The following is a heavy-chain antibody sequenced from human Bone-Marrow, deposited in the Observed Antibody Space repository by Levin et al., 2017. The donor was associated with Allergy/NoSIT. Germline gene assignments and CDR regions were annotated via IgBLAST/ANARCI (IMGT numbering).Heavy chain of an antibody. V-gene: IGHV3-11*01. CDR3: ARVPWERYRKGPPDY. CDR1: GFSFSDYY. D-gene: IGHD1-26*01. Sequence: GGSLRLSCVASGFSFSDYYMTWIRQAPGKGLEWVSYITSSGIDKFYADSVRGRFTISRDTARKSLFLHMSRLRAEDTALYFCARVPWERYRKGPPDYWGQGTLISVSS. J-gene: IGHJ4*02. CDR2: ITSSGIDK.